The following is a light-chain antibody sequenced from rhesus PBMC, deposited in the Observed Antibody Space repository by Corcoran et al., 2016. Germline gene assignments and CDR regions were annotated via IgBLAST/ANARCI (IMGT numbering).Light chain of an antibody. V-gene: IGKV3-35*01. CDR1: QSVSSN. CDR2: SAS. J-gene: IGKJ3*01. CDR3: QKYNDWLFT. Sequence: EIVLSQSPATLSLSPGERAALSCRASQSVSSNLAWYQQNPGKVPRLLIYSASNRATGSPARFSGRGSGTDFTLTIRSLEPEDVGVYDCQKYNDWLFTFGPGTKVDIK.